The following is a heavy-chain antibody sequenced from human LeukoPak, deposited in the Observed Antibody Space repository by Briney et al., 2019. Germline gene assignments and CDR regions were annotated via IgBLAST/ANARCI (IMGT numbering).Heavy chain of an antibody. D-gene: IGHD4-23*01. V-gene: IGHV4-39*07. CDR1: GGSFSAYY. J-gene: IGHJ2*01. Sequence: SETLSLTCTVYGGSFSAYYWGWIRQPPGKGLEWIGSIYYSGSTYYNPSLKSRVTISVDTSKNQFSLKLSSVTAADTAVYYCAREAITPSWYFDLWGRGTLVTVSS. CDR2: IYYSGST. CDR3: AREAITPSWYFDL.